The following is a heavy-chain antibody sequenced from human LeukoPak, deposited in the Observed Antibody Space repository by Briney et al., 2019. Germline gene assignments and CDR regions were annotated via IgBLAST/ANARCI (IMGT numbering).Heavy chain of an antibody. V-gene: IGHV4-34*01. CDR2: INHSGST. J-gene: IGHJ5*02. CDR3: ARRKIAAAWFDP. CDR1: GGSFSGYY. Sequence: PSETLSLTCAVYGGSFSGYYWSWIRQPPGKGLEWIGEINHSGSTNYNPSLKSRVTISVDTSKNQFSLKLSSVTAADTAVYYCARRKIAAAWFDPWGQGTLVTVSS. D-gene: IGHD6-25*01.